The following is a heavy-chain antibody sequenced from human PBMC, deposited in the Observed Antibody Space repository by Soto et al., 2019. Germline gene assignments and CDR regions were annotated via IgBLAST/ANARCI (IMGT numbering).Heavy chain of an antibody. D-gene: IGHD3-16*01. CDR2: IYYNGSA. J-gene: IGHJ6*02. Sequence: SETRSLTCTVSGGSLSLYYWSWVRQSPGKGLEWLGYIYYNGSATYNPSLRSRATIAIDTSKTQFSLRLTSVTAADTAVYYCAREAGEIWNNIDYYSGMDVWGQGTTVTVSS. CDR3: AREAGEIWNNIDYYSGMDV. V-gene: IGHV4-59*01. CDR1: GGSLSLYY.